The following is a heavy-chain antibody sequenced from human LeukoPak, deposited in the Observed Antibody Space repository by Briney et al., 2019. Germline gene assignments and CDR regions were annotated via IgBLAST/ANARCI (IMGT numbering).Heavy chain of an antibody. D-gene: IGHD1-1*01. V-gene: IGHV1-46*01. CDR2: INPSEGNI. J-gene: IGHJ4*02. Sequence: ASVKVSCKASGYTFTNYYMHWVRQAPGQGLEWMGIINPSEGNIIYAQKFQGRVTMTRDTSTSTVYLELGSLRSEDTAVYFCARQPIQPGSYFFDYWGQGTLVTVSS. CDR1: GYTFTNYY. CDR3: ARQPIQPGSYFFDY.